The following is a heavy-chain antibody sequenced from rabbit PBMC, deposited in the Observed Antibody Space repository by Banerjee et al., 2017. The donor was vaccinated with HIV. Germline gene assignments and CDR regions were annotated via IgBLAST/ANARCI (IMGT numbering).Heavy chain of an antibody. Sequence: QEQLVESGGGLVTLGGSLKLSCKASGIDFSSYGISWVRQAPGKGLEWIAYIYAGSSGSTDYASWAKGRFTIAKTSSTTVTLQMTSLTTADTATYFCARRDIYGFSTGEFGLWGPGTLVTVS. CDR2: IYAGSSGST. J-gene: IGHJ6*01. CDR1: GIDFSSYG. CDR3: ARRDIYGFSTGEFGL. V-gene: IGHV1S45*01. D-gene: IGHD6-1*01.